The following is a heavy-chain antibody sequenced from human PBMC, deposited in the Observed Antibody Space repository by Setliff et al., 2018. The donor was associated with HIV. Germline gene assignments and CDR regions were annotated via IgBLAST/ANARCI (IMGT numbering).Heavy chain of an antibody. CDR3: ARDPPGSGFHLDY. Sequence: PGGSLRLSCATSGFAFSDYDFHWVRQAPGKGLEWISYITSTGSTIFYADSVKGRFTISRDNDKNTMYLQMNTLRVEDTAVYYCARDPPGSGFHLDYWGQGTPVTVSS. CDR1: GFAFSDYD. V-gene: IGHV3-11*04. D-gene: IGHD5-12*01. CDR2: ITSTGSTI. J-gene: IGHJ4*02.